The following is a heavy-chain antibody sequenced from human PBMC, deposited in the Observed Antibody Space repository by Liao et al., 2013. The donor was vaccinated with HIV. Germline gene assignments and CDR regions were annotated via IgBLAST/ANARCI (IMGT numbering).Heavy chain of an antibody. V-gene: IGHV4-59*01. D-gene: IGHD3-3*01. CDR1: GGSLSTYY. Sequence: QVQLQESGSGLVKPSETLSLTCTVSGGSLSTYYWNWIRQPPGKGLEWIGFLYYSGSTNYNPSLKSRVTISADTSKNQFSLRLTSVTAADTAVYFCAARIKISGVAIPHALDVWGQGTMVAVSS. J-gene: IGHJ3*01. CDR2: LYYSGST. CDR3: AARIKISGVAIPHALDV.